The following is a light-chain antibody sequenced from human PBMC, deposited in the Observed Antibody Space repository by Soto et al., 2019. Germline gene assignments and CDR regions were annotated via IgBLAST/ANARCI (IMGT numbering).Light chain of an antibody. CDR3: CSYAGNYTYV. CDR2: DVT. J-gene: IGLJ1*01. Sequence: QSVLTQPRSVSGSPGQSVTVSCTGTSSDVGGYNHVSWFQQHPDKAPKLIIYDVTKRPSGVPDRFSGSKSGNTASLTISGLQAEDEADYSCCSYAGNYTYVFGTGTKVTVL. V-gene: IGLV2-11*01. CDR1: SSDVGGYNH.